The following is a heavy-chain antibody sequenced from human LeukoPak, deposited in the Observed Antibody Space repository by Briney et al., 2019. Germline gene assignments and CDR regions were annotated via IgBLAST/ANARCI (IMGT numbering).Heavy chain of an antibody. V-gene: IGHV3-23*01. CDR2: ISGRGGST. CDR1: GFTFSSYG. Sequence: GGTLRLSCAASGFTFSSYGMSWVRQAPGKGLEWVSAISGRGGSTYYADSVKGRFTISRDNSKNTLYLQMNSLRAEDTAVYYCAKIPVTYYYDSSGYEFDYWGQGTLVTVSS. J-gene: IGHJ4*02. CDR3: AKIPVTYYYDSSGYEFDY. D-gene: IGHD3-22*01.